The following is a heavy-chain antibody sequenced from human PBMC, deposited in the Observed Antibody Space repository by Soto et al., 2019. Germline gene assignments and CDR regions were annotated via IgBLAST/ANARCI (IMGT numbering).Heavy chain of an antibody. V-gene: IGHV1-8*01. CDR3: ARGLYCSGGSCYLGYYYYYMDV. D-gene: IGHD2-15*01. J-gene: IGHJ6*03. CDR1: GYTFTSYD. CDR2: MNPNSGNT. Sequence: ASVTVSCQASGYTFTSYDINWVRQATGQGLEWMGWMNPNSGNTGYAQKFQGRVTMTRNTSISTAYMELSSLRSEDTAVYYCARGLYCSGGSCYLGYYYYYMDVWGKGTTVTVSS.